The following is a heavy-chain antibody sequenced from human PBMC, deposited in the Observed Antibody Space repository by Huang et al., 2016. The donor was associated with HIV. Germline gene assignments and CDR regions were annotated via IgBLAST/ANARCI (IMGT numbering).Heavy chain of an antibody. V-gene: IGHV1-3*01. CDR3: ARSAPRLYGSQSLDS. D-gene: IGHD3-22*01. J-gene: IGHJ4*02. Sequence: QVHLVQSGTEVKTPGASVKISCKSSGYIFNDHAMHWVRQAPGKRLEWMGGINAANGNTKYSYKFQGRVTMTKDTSANTVHMELSRLRSEDTAIYFCARSAPRLYGSQSLDSWGQGTLITVSS. CDR2: INAANGNT. CDR1: GYIFNDHA.